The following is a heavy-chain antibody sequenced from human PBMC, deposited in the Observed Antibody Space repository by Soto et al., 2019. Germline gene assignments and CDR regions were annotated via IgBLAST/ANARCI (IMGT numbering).Heavy chain of an antibody. CDR2: INHSGST. Sequence: TSETLSLTCAVYGGSFSGYYWSWIRQPPGKGLEWIGEINHSGSTNYNPSLKSRVTISVDTSKNQFSLKLSSVTAADTAVYYCARGYYYIGGAFEYWGQGTLVTVSS. CDR3: ARGYYYIGGAFEY. CDR1: GGSFSGYY. D-gene: IGHD3-10*01. V-gene: IGHV4-34*01. J-gene: IGHJ4*02.